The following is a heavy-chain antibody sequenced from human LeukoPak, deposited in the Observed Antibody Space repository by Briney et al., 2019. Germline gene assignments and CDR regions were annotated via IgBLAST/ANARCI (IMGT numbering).Heavy chain of an antibody. Sequence: GGSLRLSCAASGFTFSSYSMNWVRQAPGKGLEWVSYISSSSSTIYYADSVKGRFTISRDNAKNSLYLQMNSLRAEDTAVYYCARVKVRGYWGQGTLVTVSS. V-gene: IGHV3-48*04. CDR2: ISSSSSTI. CDR3: ARVKVRGY. J-gene: IGHJ4*02. CDR1: GFTFSSYS.